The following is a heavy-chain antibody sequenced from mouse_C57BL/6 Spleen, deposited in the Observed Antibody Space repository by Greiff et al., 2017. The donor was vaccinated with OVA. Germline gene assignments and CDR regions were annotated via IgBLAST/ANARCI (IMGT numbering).Heavy chain of an antibody. CDR2: ISDAGSYT. Sequence: EVQLVESGGGLVKPGGSLKLSCAASGFTFSSYAMSWVRQTPEKRLEWVATISDAGSYTYYPDNVKGRFTISRDNAKNNLYLQMSQLKAEDTAMYYWARDGPNWDLPWFAYWGQGTLVTVSA. CDR3: ARDGPNWDLPWFAY. J-gene: IGHJ3*01. D-gene: IGHD4-1*01. CDR1: GFTFSSYA. V-gene: IGHV5-4*01.